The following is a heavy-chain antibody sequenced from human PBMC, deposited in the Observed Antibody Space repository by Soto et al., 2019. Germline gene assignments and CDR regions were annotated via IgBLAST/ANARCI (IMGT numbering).Heavy chain of an antibody. CDR1: GGTFSSYD. Sequence: KVSCKASGGTFSSYDISWVRQAPGQGLEWMGGIIPIFGTANYAQKFQGRVTITADESTSTAYMELRGLRSDDTAVYYCARVRQLVGYFYYYMDVWGKGTTVPVSS. J-gene: IGHJ6*03. CDR3: ARVRQLVGYFYYYMDV. CDR2: IIPIFGTA. D-gene: IGHD6-6*01. V-gene: IGHV1-69*01.